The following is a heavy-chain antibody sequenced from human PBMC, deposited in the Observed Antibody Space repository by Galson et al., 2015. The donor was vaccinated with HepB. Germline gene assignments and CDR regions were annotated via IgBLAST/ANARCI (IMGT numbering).Heavy chain of an antibody. CDR3: AKAFPEKTDGWYRQALYYFDS. V-gene: IGHV3-23*01. D-gene: IGHD6-19*01. Sequence: RQAPGKGLEWVSAITPSGDNTFSADSMKGRFTISRDNSRNTLFLHMNSLRADDTAIYFCAKAFPEKTDGWYRQALYYFDSWGQGTRVTVSS. CDR2: ITPSGDNT. J-gene: IGHJ4*02.